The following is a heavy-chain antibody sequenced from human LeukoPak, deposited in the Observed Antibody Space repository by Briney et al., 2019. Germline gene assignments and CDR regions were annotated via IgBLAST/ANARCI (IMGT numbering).Heavy chain of an antibody. CDR3: ARGGRWGDFDY. CDR2: IYYSGST. D-gene: IGHD3-16*01. J-gene: IGHJ4*02. Sequence: SETLSLTCTVSGGSISSYYWSWIRQPPGKGLEWIGYIYYSGSTNYNPSLKSRVTISVDTSKNQFSLKLSSVTAADTAVYYCARGGRWGDFDYWGQGTLVTVSS. V-gene: IGHV4-59*01. CDR1: GGSISSYY.